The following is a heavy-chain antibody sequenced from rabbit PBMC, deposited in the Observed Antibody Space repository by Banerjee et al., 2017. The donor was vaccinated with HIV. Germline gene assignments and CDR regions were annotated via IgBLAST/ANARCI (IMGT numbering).Heavy chain of an antibody. V-gene: IGHV1S40*01. CDR1: GFSFSTDYY. D-gene: IGHD1-1*01. CDR2: MDAGTSGNT. CDR3: ARSYVRSSGGYIRLDL. J-gene: IGHJ3*01. Sequence: QSLEESGGDLVKPGASLTLTCTASGFSFSTDYYMCWVRQTPGKGLEWIGCMDAGTSGNTYYASGAKGRFTISKTSSTTVTRQMTSLTFADTATYFWARSYVRSSGGYIRLDLWGPGTLVTVS.